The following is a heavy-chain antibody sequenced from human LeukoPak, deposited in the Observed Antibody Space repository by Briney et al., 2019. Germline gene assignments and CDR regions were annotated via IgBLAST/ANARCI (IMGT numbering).Heavy chain of an antibody. J-gene: IGHJ4*02. D-gene: IGHD1-26*01. Sequence: ASVKVSCKASGYTFTGYYMHWVRQAPGQGLEWMGWINPNSGGTNYAQKFQGRVTMTRDTSISTAYMELSRLRSDDTAVYYCARDLSGGAGATDYWGQGTLVTVSS. CDR3: ARDLSGGAGATDY. CDR2: INPNSGGT. CDR1: GYTFTGYY. V-gene: IGHV1-2*02.